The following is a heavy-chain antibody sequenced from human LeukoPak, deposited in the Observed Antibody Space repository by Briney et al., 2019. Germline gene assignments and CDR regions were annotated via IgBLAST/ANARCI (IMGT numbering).Heavy chain of an antibody. V-gene: IGHV4-4*02. J-gene: IGHJ4*02. CDR1: GGSISSSNW. Sequence: SETLSLTCAVSGGSISSSNWWSWVRQPPGKGLEWIGEIYHSGSTNYNPSLKSRVTISVDKSKNQFSLKLSSVTAADTAVYYCARQGSSSWYDYFDYWGQGTLVTVSS. CDR3: ARQGSSSWYDYFDY. D-gene: IGHD6-13*01. CDR2: IYHSGST.